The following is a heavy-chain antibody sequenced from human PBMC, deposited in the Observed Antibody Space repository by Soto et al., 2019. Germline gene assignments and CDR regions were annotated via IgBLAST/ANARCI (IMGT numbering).Heavy chain of an antibody. J-gene: IGHJ4*02. D-gene: IGHD4-4*01. CDR3: AHRTTVTSGIN. CDR2: IYWNDEE. V-gene: IGHV2-5*01. CDR1: GFSLTTDGVG. Sequence: QITLKESGPTLVKPTQTLTLTCTFSGFSLTTDGVGVDWIRQPPGKALEWLGLIYWNDEERYRPSLQSRLTITKDTSRNQVVLTMTHMDPVDTATYYCAHRTTVTSGINWGQGTLVTVSS.